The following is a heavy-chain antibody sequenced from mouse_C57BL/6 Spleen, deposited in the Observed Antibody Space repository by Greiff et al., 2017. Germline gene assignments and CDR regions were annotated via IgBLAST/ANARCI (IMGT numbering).Heavy chain of an antibody. Sequence: VQLQQPGAELVRPGSSVKLSCKASGYTFTSYWMHWVKQRPIQGLEWIGNIDPSDSEPHYNQKFKDKATLTVDKSSSTAYMQLSSLTSEDSAVYYCAREGYWGQGTTLTVSS. J-gene: IGHJ2*01. CDR1: GYTFTSYW. V-gene: IGHV1-52*01. CDR2: IDPSDSEP. CDR3: AREGY.